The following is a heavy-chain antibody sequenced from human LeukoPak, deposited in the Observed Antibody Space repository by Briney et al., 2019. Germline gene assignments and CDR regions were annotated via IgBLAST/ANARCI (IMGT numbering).Heavy chain of an antibody. CDR1: GFTFSSYA. J-gene: IGHJ6*02. D-gene: IGHD2-15*01. Sequence: PGRSLRLSCAASGFTFSSYAMPWVRQAPGKGLEWVAVISYDGSNKYYADSVKGRFTISRDNSKNTLYLQMNSLRAEDTAVYYCARAPPYCSGGSCYSSSRKNYYYYGMDVWGQGTTVTVSS. CDR2: ISYDGSNK. CDR3: ARAPPYCSGGSCYSSSRKNYYYYGMDV. V-gene: IGHV3-30*04.